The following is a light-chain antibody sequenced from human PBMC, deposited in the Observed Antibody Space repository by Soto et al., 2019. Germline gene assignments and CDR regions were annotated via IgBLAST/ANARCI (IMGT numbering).Light chain of an antibody. Sequence: DIQMTQSPSTLSASVGDRVTITCRASQSISSWLAWYQQKPGKAPKLLIYDASSLESGVPSRFSGSGSGTEFTLTISSLQPDDFAGYYCQQYDNWPPFTFXPGTKADIK. CDR2: DAS. V-gene: IGKV1-5*01. J-gene: IGKJ3*01. CDR1: QSISSW. CDR3: QQYDNWPPFT.